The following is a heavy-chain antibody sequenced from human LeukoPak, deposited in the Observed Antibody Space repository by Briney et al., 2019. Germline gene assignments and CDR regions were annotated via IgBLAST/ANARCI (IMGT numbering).Heavy chain of an antibody. J-gene: IGHJ4*02. V-gene: IGHV4-39*01. CDR1: GGSINSDTCY. CDR2: IYYSGST. D-gene: IGHD6-19*01. Sequence: SETLSLTCTVSGGSINSDTCYWGWIRQPPGKGLEWIADIYYSGSTYYNPSLKSRVTISVDTSKSQFSLKLSSVTAADTAVYYCARRSGFYDFWGQGTLVSVSS. CDR3: ARRSGFYDF.